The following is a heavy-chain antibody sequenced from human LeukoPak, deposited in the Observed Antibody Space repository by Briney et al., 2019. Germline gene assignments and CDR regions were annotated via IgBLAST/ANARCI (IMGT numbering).Heavy chain of an antibody. V-gene: IGHV3-23*01. CDR1: GFTFSSYA. CDR3: ARFESTPNDAFDI. J-gene: IGHJ3*02. Sequence: GGSLRLSCAASGFTFSSYAMSWVRQAPGKGLEWVSAISGSGSSTYYADSVKGRFTISRDNSKNTLYLQMNSLRAEDTAVYYCARFESTPNDAFDIWGQGTMVTVSS. CDR2: ISGSGSST. D-gene: IGHD3-3*01.